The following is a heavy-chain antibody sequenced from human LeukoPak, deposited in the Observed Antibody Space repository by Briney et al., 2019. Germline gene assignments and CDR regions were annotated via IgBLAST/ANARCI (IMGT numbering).Heavy chain of an antibody. D-gene: IGHD6-19*01. Sequence: SQTLSLTCAISGDSVSSKNGAWTWIGQSPSRGLEWLGRTYYRSKWYDEYADSVKGRITISPDTSKNQFSLHVYSVTPEDTAVYYCARDLGTSGWYTFDFWGQGPLVRVPT. V-gene: IGHV6-1*01. CDR1: GDSVSSKNGA. J-gene: IGHJ5*01. CDR3: ARDLGTSGWYTFDF. CDR2: TYYRSKWYD.